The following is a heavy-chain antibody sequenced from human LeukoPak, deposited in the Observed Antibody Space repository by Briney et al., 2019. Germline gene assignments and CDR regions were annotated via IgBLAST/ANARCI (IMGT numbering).Heavy chain of an antibody. CDR2: INPSGGST. V-gene: IGHV1-46*01. CDR3: AREGRGYSYGY. Sequence: ASVKVSCKASGYTFTNYNMHWVRQAPGQGLEWMGIINPSGGSTIYAQKFQGRVTMTRDTSKNTVYMELSSLRSEDTAVYYCAREGRGYSYGYWGQGTLVTVSS. J-gene: IGHJ4*02. CDR1: GYTFTNYN. D-gene: IGHD5-18*01.